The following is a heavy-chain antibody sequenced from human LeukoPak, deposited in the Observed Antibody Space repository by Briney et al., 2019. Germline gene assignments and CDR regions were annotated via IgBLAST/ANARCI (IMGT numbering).Heavy chain of an antibody. CDR2: MNPNSSNT. D-gene: IGHD2/OR15-2a*01. CDR1: GYTFTSYD. V-gene: IGHV1-8*03. CDR3: ARAPDTFIDAFDI. J-gene: IGHJ3*02. Sequence: ASVKVSCKASGYTFTSYDINWVRQAPGQGLEWMGWMNPNSSNTGYAQKFQGRVTITRNTSISTAYMELSSLRSEDTAVYYCARAPDTFIDAFDIWGQGTMVTVSS.